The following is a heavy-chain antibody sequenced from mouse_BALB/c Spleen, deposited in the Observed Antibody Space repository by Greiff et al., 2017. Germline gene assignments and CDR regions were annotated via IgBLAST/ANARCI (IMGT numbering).Heavy chain of an antibody. V-gene: IGHV5-17*02. CDR2: ISSGSSTI. J-gene: IGHJ4*01. CDR1: GFTFSSFG. CDR3: ARSIYYGSSSYAMDY. D-gene: IGHD1-1*01. Sequence: EVQGVESGGGLVQPGGSRKLSCAASGFTFSSFGMHWVRQAPEKGLEWVAYISSGSSTIYYADTVKGRFTISRDNPKNTLFLQMTSLRSEDTAMYYCARSIYYGSSSYAMDYWGQGTSVTVSS.